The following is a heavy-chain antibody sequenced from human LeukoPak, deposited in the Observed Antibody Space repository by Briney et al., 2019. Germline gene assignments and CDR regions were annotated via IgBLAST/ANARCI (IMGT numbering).Heavy chain of an antibody. V-gene: IGHV1-18*01. J-gene: IGHJ6*03. CDR2: ISAYNGNT. CDR3: ARDLKDSYMDV. Sequence: ASLKVSCKASGYTFISYGTSWVRQAPGQGLEWMGWISAYNGNTNYAQNLQGRVTMTTDISTSTAYMELRSLRSDDTAVYYCARDLKDSYMDVWGKGTTVTISS. CDR1: GYTFISYG.